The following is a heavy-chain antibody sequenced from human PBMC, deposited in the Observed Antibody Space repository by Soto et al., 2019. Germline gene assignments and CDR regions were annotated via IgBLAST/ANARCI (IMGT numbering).Heavy chain of an antibody. CDR3: ARERRGMDV. Sequence: QVQLVQSGAEVKKPGASVQVSCKASGYTFTSYDINGVRQATGQGLEWMGWMNPNSGKTGYVQKFQGRVTITRNSSISTAYMELSSLRSEDTSVYFCARERRGMDVWGQGTTGTVSS. CDR2: MNPNSGKT. V-gene: IGHV1-8*01. J-gene: IGHJ6*01. CDR1: GYTFTSYD.